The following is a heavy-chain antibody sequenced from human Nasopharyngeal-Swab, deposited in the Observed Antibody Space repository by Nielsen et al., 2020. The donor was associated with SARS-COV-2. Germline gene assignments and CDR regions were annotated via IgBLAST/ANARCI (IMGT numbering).Heavy chain of an antibody. CDR3: ARGGPGLELFSRFDP. V-gene: IGHV4-59*01. D-gene: IGHD1-7*01. J-gene: IGHJ5*02. Sequence: RQPPGKGLEWIGYIYYSGSTNYNPSLKSRVTISVDTSKNQFSLKLSSVTAADTAVYYCARGGPGLELFSRFDPWGQGTLVTVSS. CDR2: IYYSGST.